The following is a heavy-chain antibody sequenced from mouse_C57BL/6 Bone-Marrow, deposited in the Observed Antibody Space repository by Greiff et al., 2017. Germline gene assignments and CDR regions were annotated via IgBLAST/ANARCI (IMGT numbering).Heavy chain of an antibody. CDR2: IYPRSGNT. D-gene: IGHD4-1*01. J-gene: IGHJ3*01. V-gene: IGHV1-81*01. CDR1: GYTFTSYG. CDR3: ARSSLAWFAY. Sequence: VQLQQSGAELARPGASVKLSCKASGYTFTSYGISWVKQRTGQGLEWIGEIYPRSGNTYYNEKFKGKATLTADKSSSTAYMQLSSLTYEDSAVYYCARSSLAWFAYWGQGTLVTVSA.